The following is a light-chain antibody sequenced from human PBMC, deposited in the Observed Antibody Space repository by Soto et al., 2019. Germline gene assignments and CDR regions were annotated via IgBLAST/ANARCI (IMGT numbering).Light chain of an antibody. CDR2: GAS. J-gene: IGKJ1*01. V-gene: IGKV3-20*01. CDR1: QSVSSNY. CDR3: QQYGRSPWT. Sequence: EIAMTQSPATLSVSPGERATLSCRASQSVSSNYLAWYQQKPGQAPRLLIYGASSRATGIPDRFSGSGSGTDFTLTISRLEPEDFAVYYCQQYGRSPWTFGQGTKVDIK.